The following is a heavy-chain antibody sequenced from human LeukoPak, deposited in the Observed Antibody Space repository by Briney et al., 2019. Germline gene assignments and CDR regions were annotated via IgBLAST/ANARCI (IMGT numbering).Heavy chain of an antibody. CDR3: AKERGSPYFDY. Sequence: GGSLRLSCAASGFTFSSYGMHWVRQAPGKGLEWVAVISYDGSNKYYADSVKGRFTISRDNSKNTLYLQMNSLRAEDTAVYYCAKERGSPYFDYWGQGTLVTVSS. D-gene: IGHD3-10*01. CDR1: GFTFSSYG. CDR2: ISYDGSNK. J-gene: IGHJ4*02. V-gene: IGHV3-30*18.